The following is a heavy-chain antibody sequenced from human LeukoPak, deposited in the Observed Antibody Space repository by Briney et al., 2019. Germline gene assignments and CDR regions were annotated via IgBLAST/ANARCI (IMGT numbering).Heavy chain of an antibody. V-gene: IGHV1-2*02. D-gene: IGHD6-19*01. Sequence: ASVKVSCKASVYTFTGYYIHWVRQAPAQGHEWMGWINPNSGGTNSAQKFQGRVTLTRDTSISTAYLELSSLRSDDTAVYYCARDLGSGWIIVDYWGQGTLVTVSS. CDR2: INPNSGGT. CDR3: ARDLGSGWIIVDY. CDR1: VYTFTGYY. J-gene: IGHJ4*02.